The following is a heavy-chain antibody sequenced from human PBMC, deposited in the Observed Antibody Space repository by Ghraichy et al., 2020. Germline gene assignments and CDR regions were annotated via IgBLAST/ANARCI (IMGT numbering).Heavy chain of an antibody. Sequence: GGSLRLSCAASGFMFSSYGIHWVRQAPGKGLEWVAFIRYDGSNKYYADSVKGRFTISRDNSKNTLYLQMNSLRAEDTAVYYCAKDRRIQLWSGTDAFDIWGQGTMVTVSS. CDR3: AKDRRIQLWSGTDAFDI. CDR2: IRYDGSNK. D-gene: IGHD5-18*01. J-gene: IGHJ3*02. CDR1: GFMFSSYG. V-gene: IGHV3-30*02.